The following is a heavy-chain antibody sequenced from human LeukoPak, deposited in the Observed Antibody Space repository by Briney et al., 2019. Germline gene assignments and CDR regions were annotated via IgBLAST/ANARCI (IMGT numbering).Heavy chain of an antibody. V-gene: IGHV1-18*04. D-gene: IGHD3-22*01. Sequence: GASVKVSCKASGYTFTGYYMHWVRQAPGQGLEWMGWISAYNGNTNYAQKLQGRVTMTTDTSTSTAYMELRSLRSDYTAVYYCARFANSGYYKDYFDYWGQGTLVTVSS. CDR1: GYTFTGYY. CDR3: ARFANSGYYKDYFDY. CDR2: ISAYNGNT. J-gene: IGHJ4*02.